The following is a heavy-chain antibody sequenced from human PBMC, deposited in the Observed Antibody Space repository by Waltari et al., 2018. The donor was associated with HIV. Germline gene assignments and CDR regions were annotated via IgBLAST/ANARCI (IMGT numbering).Heavy chain of an antibody. CDR3: ARSLVGATYYFDY. J-gene: IGHJ4*02. Sequence: QVLLVESGGGVVQPGRSLRLSCAASGFTFSSYGMHWVRQAPGKGREGVAVIWYDGNNKYYADSVKGRFTISRDNSKNTLYLQMNSLRAEDTAVYYCARSLVGATYYFDYWGQGTLVTVSS. V-gene: IGHV3-33*01. CDR1: GFTFSSYG. D-gene: IGHD1-26*01. CDR2: IWYDGNNK.